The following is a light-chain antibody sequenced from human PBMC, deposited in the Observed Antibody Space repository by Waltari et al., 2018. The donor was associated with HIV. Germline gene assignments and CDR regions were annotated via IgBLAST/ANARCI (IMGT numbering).Light chain of an antibody. J-gene: IGLJ2*01. Sequence: QSVLTQPPSASATPGQRATIPCSGGSSNIGSDYVCWCWQLPGMAPRLLINRDDHRPSGVPDRFSGSKSGTSASLAISGLRPEDGANYYCATWDDSLSGVVFGGGTKVTVL. CDR1: SSNIGSDY. V-gene: IGLV1-47*01. CDR3: ATWDDSLSGVV. CDR2: RDD.